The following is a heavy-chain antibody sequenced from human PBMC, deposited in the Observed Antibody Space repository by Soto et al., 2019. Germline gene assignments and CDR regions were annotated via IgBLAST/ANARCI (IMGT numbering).Heavy chain of an antibody. CDR3: AKDWGPYCSGGSCYSDY. CDR2: ISGSGGST. CDR1: GFTFSSYA. J-gene: IGHJ4*02. V-gene: IGHV3-23*01. Sequence: GGSLRLSCAASGFTFSSYAMSWVRQAPGKGLEWVSAISGSGGSTYYADSVKGRFTISRDNSKNTLYLQMNSLRAEDTAVYYCAKDWGPYCSGGSCYSDYWGQGTLVTVSS. D-gene: IGHD2-15*01.